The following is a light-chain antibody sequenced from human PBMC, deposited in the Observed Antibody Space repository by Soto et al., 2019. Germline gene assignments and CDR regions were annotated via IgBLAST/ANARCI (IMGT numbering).Light chain of an antibody. CDR3: SSYTSSSTS. CDR2: ETS. Sequence: QSALTQPASVSGSPGQSVTISCTGTSSDFGSYKFVSWYQHHPGKVPKVIIYETSKRPSGVSDRFSGSKSGNTASLTISGLQAEDEADYYCSSYTSSSTSFGTGTKLTVL. V-gene: IGLV2-14*02. J-gene: IGLJ1*01. CDR1: SSDFGSYKF.